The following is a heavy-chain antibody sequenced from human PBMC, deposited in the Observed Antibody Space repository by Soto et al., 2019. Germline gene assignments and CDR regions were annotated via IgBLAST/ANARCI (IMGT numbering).Heavy chain of an antibody. CDR1: GFTFSSYS. J-gene: IGHJ4*02. CDR3: ARYGITGTTFLDY. Sequence: EVQLVESGGGLVQPGGSLRLSCAASGFTFSSYSMNWVRQAPGKGLEWVSYISTSSTIYYADSVKGRFTISRDNAKNSLYLQMNSLRAEDTALSYCARYGITGTTFLDYWGQGTLVTDSS. CDR2: ISTSSTI. V-gene: IGHV3-48*01. D-gene: IGHD1-20*01.